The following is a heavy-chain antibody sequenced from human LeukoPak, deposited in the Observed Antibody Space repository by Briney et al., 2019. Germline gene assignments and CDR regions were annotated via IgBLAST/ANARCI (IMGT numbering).Heavy chain of an antibody. CDR3: ARGGAGGRAFDI. D-gene: IGHD2-15*01. Sequence: SQTLSLTFAISGNSVSSNTAAWNWIRQSPSRGLDWLGRTYYRSKWYNDYAVSVKSRLTINPDTSKNQFSLQLNSVTPEDTAVYYCARGGAGGRAFDIWGQGTMVTVSS. J-gene: IGHJ3*02. CDR1: GNSVSSNTAA. CDR2: TYYRSKWYN. V-gene: IGHV6-1*01.